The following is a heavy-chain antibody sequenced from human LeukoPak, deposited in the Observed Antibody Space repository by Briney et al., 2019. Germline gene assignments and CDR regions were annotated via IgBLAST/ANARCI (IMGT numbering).Heavy chain of an antibody. CDR3: VRDGDVYNFDH. CDR1: GFTFRSHW. J-gene: IGHJ4*02. V-gene: IGHV3-74*01. Sequence: ARSLRLSCAASGFTFRSHWMHWVRQAPGKVLVWVSRIKGDESYTNHAECVKGRFHISRDNDKITLYLQLTSLRADDTAIYYCVRDGDVYNFDHWGQGPLVTVSA. D-gene: IGHD5-24*01. CDR2: IKGDESYT.